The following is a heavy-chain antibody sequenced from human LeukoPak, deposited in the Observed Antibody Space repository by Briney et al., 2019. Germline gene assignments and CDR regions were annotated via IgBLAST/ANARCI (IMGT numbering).Heavy chain of an antibody. CDR1: GGSISSYY. D-gene: IGHD3-16*01. CDR3: ASSDYLGGDHFDY. Sequence: SETLSLTCTVSGGSISSYYWSWIRQPPGKGLEWIGYIYYSGSTNYNPSLKSRVTISVDTSKNQFSLKLSSVTAADTAVYYCASSDYLGGDHFDYWGQGTLVTVSS. CDR2: IYYSGST. V-gene: IGHV4-59*01. J-gene: IGHJ4*02.